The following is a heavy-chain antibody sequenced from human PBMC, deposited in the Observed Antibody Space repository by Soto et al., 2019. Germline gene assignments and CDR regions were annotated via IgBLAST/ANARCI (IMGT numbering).Heavy chain of an antibody. J-gene: IGHJ5*02. CDR2: IYSSGTT. CDR1: GGSIRSSSCY. CDR3: ARVARFNWNPAEFDP. D-gene: IGHD1-1*01. V-gene: IGHV4-61*05. Sequence: SETLSLTCTVSGGSIRSSSCYWGWIRQPPGKGLEWIGNIYSSGTTNYNPSLKSRVTISVDTSKNQFSLKLSSMTPADTAVYYCARVARFNWNPAEFDPWGQGALVTVSS.